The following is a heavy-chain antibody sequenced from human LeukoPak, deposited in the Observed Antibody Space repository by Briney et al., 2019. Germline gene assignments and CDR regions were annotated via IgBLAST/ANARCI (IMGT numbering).Heavy chain of an antibody. D-gene: IGHD3-16*02. J-gene: IGHJ3*02. Sequence: GGSLRLSCAASGFTFSNAWMTWVRQAPGKGLEWVGRIKSKTDGWTTDYAAPVKGRFSISRDDSKNTLYLQMNSLKTEDTAVYYCTTDLYYDSVWGGYHYLSHAFDNWGQGTMVTVSS. CDR3: TTDLYYDSVWGGYHYLSHAFDN. CDR2: IKSKTDGWTT. CDR1: GFTFSNAW. V-gene: IGHV3-15*01.